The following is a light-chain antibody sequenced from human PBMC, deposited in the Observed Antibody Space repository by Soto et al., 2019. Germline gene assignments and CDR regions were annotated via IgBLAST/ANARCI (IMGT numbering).Light chain of an antibody. CDR1: QSVSSSY. Sequence: EIVLTQSPGTLSLSPGERATLSCRASQSVSSSYLAWYQQKPDQAPRLLIYDASSRATGIPDRFSGSGSGTDFTLTISRLEPDDFAVYYCQQYGSSPITFGQGTRLEI. CDR3: QQYGSSPIT. J-gene: IGKJ5*01. CDR2: DAS. V-gene: IGKV3-20*01.